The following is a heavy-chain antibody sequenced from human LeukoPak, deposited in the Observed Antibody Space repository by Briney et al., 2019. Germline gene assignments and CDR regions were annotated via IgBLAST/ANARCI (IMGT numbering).Heavy chain of an antibody. CDR2: ISSNSSYI. CDR1: GFTFSTYS. V-gene: IGHV3-21*01. Sequence: GGSLRLSCAASGFTFSTYSMNWVRQAPGKGLEWVSSISSNSSYIYYADSVKGRFTISRDNSKNTLYLQMNSLRAEDTAVYYCAKDSDVVGDFDYWGQGTLVTVSS. D-gene: IGHD1-26*01. J-gene: IGHJ4*02. CDR3: AKDSDVVGDFDY.